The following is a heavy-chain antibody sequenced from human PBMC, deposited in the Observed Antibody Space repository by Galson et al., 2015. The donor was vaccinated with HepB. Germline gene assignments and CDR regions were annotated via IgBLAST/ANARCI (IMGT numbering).Heavy chain of an antibody. CDR2: FYYSGST. Sequence: LSLTCTVSGGSISSSSYYWSWIRQPPGKGLEWIGYFYYSGSTNYNPSLKSRVTMSVDTSKSQFSLKLSSVTAADAAVYYCARLSSRGYELDYWGQGTLVTVSS. J-gene: IGHJ4*02. D-gene: IGHD6-13*01. CDR1: GGSISSSSYY. CDR3: ARLSSRGYELDY. V-gene: IGHV4-61*01.